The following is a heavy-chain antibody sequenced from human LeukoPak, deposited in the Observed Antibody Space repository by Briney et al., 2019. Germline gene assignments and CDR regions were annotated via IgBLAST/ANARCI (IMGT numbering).Heavy chain of an antibody. V-gene: IGHV1-18*04. Sequence: VAPVKVSCKASGYTFNTYGISWVRQAPGQGLEWMGWINAYNGDTNHAQKFQGRVTMTTDTSTTTAYMELGSLRSDDTAVYYCARDGSGHWFDPWGQGTLVTVSS. CDR1: GYTFNTYG. CDR3: ARDGSGHWFDP. D-gene: IGHD6-25*01. J-gene: IGHJ5*02. CDR2: INAYNGDT.